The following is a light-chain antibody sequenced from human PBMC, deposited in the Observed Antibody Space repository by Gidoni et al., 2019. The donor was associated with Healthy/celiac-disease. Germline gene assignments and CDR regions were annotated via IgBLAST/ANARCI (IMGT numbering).Light chain of an antibody. CDR3: QQYGSSPAT. Sequence: EIVLTQSPGTLSLSPGERATLSCRASQSVSSSYLAGYQQTPGQAPRLLIYGASSRATGIPDRFSGSGSGTDFTLTISRLEPEDFAVYYCQQYGSSPATFGGGTKVEIK. CDR2: GAS. V-gene: IGKV3-20*01. CDR1: QSVSSSY. J-gene: IGKJ4*01.